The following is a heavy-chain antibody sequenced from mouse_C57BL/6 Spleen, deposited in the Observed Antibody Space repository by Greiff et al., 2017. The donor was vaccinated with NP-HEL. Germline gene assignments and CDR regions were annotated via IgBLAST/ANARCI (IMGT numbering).Heavy chain of an antibody. J-gene: IGHJ2*01. CDR2: ISDGGSYT. Sequence: EVQRVESGGGLVKPGGSLKLSCAASGFTFSSYAMSWVRQTPEKRLEWVATISDGGSYTYFPDNVKGRFTISRDNAKNNLYLQMSHLKSEDTAMYYCARGPGYFDYWGQGTTLTVSS. V-gene: IGHV5-4*01. CDR3: ARGPGYFDY. CDR1: GFTFSSYA.